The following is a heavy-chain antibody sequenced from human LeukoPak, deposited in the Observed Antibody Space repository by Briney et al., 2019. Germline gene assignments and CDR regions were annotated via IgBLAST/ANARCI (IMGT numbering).Heavy chain of an antibody. CDR1: GDSLSTYY. CDR3: ARDHYDSRGQFDP. D-gene: IGHD3-22*01. V-gene: IGHV4-59*01. CDR2: IYYTGTT. Sequence: PSETLSLTCTVSGDSLSTYYWSWIRQPPGKGLEWIGFIYYTGTTHYNPSLKSRVTFSVDTSKNHFALSLSSVTPADTAVYYCARDHYDSRGQFDPWGQGTLVTVSS. J-gene: IGHJ5*02.